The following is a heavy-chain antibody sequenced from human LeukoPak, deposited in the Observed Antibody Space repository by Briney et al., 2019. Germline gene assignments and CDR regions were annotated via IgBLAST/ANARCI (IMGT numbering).Heavy chain of an antibody. CDR3: ARESGSYDY. CDR2: ISSSSSYI. Sequence: GGSLRLSCAASGFTFSSYGTNWARKAPGEGREWVSSISSSSSYIYYADSVKGRFTISRDNAKNSLYLQMNSLRAEDTAVYYCARESGSYDYWGQGTLVTVSS. D-gene: IGHD1-26*01. CDR1: GFTFSSYG. J-gene: IGHJ4*02. V-gene: IGHV3-21*01.